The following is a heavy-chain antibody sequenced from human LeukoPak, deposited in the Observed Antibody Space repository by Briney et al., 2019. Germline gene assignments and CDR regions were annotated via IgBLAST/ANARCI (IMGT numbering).Heavy chain of an antibody. CDR2: IRYDGSNK. D-gene: IGHD1-26*01. CDR1: GFTFSNYG. CDR3: AKQSALYSGSYYADY. Sequence: GGSLRLSCAASGFTFSNYGMHWVRQAPGKGLEWVTFIRYDGSNKYYADSVKGRFTVSRDNSKNTLYLQMNSLRAEDTAVYYCAKQSALYSGSYYADYWGQGTLVTVSS. V-gene: IGHV3-30*02. J-gene: IGHJ4*02.